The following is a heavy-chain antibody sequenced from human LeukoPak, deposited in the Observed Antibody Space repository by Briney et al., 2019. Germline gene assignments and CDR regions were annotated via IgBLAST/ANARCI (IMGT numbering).Heavy chain of an antibody. CDR3: AKDISYGYGQLSVYYFDY. CDR1: GFTFDDYA. D-gene: IGHD5-18*01. V-gene: IGHV3-9*01. Sequence: PGRSLRLSCAASGFTFDDYAMHWVRQAPGKGLEWVSGISWNSGSIGYADSAKGRFTISRDNAKNPLYLQMNSLRAEDTALYYCAKDISYGYGQLSVYYFDYWGQGTLVTVSS. J-gene: IGHJ4*02. CDR2: ISWNSGSI.